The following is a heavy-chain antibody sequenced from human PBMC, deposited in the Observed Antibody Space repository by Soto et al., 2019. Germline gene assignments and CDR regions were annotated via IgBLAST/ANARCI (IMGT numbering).Heavy chain of an antibody. CDR2: ISSTTNYI. CDR1: GFTFTRYS. V-gene: IGHV3-21*06. CDR3: ARESEDLTSNFDY. J-gene: IGHJ4*02. Sequence: GGSLRLSCAASGFTFTRYSMNWVRKAPGKGLEWVSSISSTTNYIYYGDSMKGRFTISRDNAKNSLYLEMNSLRAEDTAVYYCARESEDLTSNFDYWGQGTLVTVSS.